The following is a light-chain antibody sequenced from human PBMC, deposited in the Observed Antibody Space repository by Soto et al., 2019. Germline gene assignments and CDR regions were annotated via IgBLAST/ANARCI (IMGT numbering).Light chain of an antibody. CDR1: QSVSSN. CDR2: GAS. V-gene: IGKV3-15*01. Sequence: EIVMTQSPATLSVSPGERATLSCRASQSVSSNLAWYQQKPGQAPRLLIYGASTRATGIPARFIGSGSGTAFTLTISSLQSEDFAVYYCQQYNNWPFTFGPGTKVYIK. CDR3: QQYNNWPFT. J-gene: IGKJ3*01.